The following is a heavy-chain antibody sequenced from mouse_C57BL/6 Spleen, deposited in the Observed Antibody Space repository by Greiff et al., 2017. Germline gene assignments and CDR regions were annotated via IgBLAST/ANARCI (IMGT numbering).Heavy chain of an antibody. Sequence: QVQLQQSGPGLVQPSQSLSITCTVSGFSLTSYGVHWVRQSPGKGLEWLGVIWRGGSTDNNAAFMSRMSITKDNSKSQVFFKMNSLQADDTAIYYCAKPYDYDSYYAMDYWGQGTSVTVSS. CDR2: IWRGGST. V-gene: IGHV2-5*01. CDR3: AKPYDYDSYYAMDY. CDR1: GFSLTSYG. J-gene: IGHJ4*01. D-gene: IGHD2-4*01.